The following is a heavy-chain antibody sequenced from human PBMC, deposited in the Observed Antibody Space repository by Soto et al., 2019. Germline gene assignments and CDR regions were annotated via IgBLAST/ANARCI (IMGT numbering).Heavy chain of an antibody. CDR1: GYTFTSYG. Sequence: QVQLVQSGAEVKKPGASVKVSCKASGYTFTSYGISWVRQAPGQGLEWMGWISANSGKTNYAQKGEGRVTTTTDTSTSTAYMELTSLRSDDTAVYYCARDRSGSSYYNYWGQGTLVTVSS. CDR2: ISANSGKT. V-gene: IGHV1-18*01. CDR3: ARDRSGSSYYNY. J-gene: IGHJ4*02. D-gene: IGHD1-26*01.